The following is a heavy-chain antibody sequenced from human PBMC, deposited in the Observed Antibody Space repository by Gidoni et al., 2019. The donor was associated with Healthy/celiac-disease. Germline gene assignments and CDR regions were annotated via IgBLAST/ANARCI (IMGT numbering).Heavy chain of an antibody. CDR1: GFTFSSYG. V-gene: IGHV3-30*03. J-gene: IGHJ6*02. CDR3: AIGYGMDV. CDR2: ISYDGSNK. Sequence: QVQLVESGGGVVQPGRSLRLSCEASGFTFSSYGMHWVRQAPGKGLEWVAVISYDGSNKYYADSVKGRFTISRDNSKNTLYLQMNSLRAEDTAVYYCAIGYGMDVWGQGTTVTVSS.